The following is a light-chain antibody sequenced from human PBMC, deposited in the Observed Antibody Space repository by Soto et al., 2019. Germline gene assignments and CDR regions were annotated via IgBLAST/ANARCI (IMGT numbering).Light chain of an antibody. CDR2: KAS. Sequence: DIQMTQSPSTLSGSVGDRVTITCRASQTISSWLAWYQQKPGQAPKLLIYKASTLKSGVPSRFSGSGSGTEFTLPIRSLQPEDFATYSCQQYYTSWSFGQGTKVDIK. CDR1: QTISSW. J-gene: IGKJ1*01. CDR3: QQYYTSWS. V-gene: IGKV1-5*03.